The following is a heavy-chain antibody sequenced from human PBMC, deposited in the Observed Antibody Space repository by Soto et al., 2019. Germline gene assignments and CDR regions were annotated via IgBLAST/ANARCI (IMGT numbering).Heavy chain of an antibody. CDR1: GFTFDDYA. CDR2: ISWSTSSI. V-gene: IGHV3-9*01. Sequence: LRLSCVASGFTFDDYAMHWVRQIPGKGLQWVSGISWSTSSIGYGASLRGRFLISRDNANNSLYLQMNDLRPEDTALYYCGKASSSNSWSPIDYWGQGTMVTVSS. D-gene: IGHD3-3*01. J-gene: IGHJ4*02. CDR3: GKASSSNSWSPIDY.